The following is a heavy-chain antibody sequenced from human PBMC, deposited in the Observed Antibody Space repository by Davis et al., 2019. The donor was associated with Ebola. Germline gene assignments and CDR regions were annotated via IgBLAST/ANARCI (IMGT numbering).Heavy chain of an antibody. D-gene: IGHD4-17*01. CDR3: ARDRHGDYLDY. Sequence: SCKASGYTFTSYGMHWVRQAPGKGLEWVAVIWYDGSNKYYADSVKGRFTISRDNSKNTLYLQMNSLRAEDTAVYYCARDRHGDYLDYWGQGTLVTVSS. CDR2: IWYDGSNK. J-gene: IGHJ4*02. V-gene: IGHV3-33*01. CDR1: GYTFTSYG.